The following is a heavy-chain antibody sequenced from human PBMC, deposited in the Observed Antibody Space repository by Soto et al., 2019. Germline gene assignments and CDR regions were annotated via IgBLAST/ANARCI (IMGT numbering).Heavy chain of an antibody. D-gene: IGHD3-3*01. CDR1: GGSFKSGSYS. CDR2: VYHTGRT. J-gene: IGHJ4*02. Sequence: ETLSLTCTVSGGSFKSGSYSWSWIRQLPGKGLEWIGYVYHTGRTSYNPSLKSRVSISMDTSKNQFSLNLDSVTAADTAVYFCARDFAYFDSWGQGTLVTVSS. V-gene: IGHV4-61*01. CDR3: ARDFAYFDS.